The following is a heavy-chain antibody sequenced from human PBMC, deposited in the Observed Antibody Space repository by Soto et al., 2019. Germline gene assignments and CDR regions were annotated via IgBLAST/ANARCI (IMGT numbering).Heavy chain of an antibody. V-gene: IGHV1-8*01. CDR3: ARVVRFFGGHAGY. CDR1: GYTFTEFD. CDR2: MNTNTGNT. J-gene: IGHJ4*02. D-gene: IGHD3-3*01. Sequence: QVLLVQSCADVKKPGASVKVACKPSGYTFTEFDINWVRQAPGQGHEWMGWMNTNTGNTGYAQKFQGRVTMTRDTAISTAYMEQRRLRSEDTAVYYCARVVRFFGGHAGYWGQGTLVTVSS.